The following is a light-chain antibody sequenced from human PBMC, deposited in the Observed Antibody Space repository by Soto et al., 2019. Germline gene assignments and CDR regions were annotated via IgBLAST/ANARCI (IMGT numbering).Light chain of an antibody. Sequence: QSALTQPASVSGSPGQSITISCTGTSNDVGGFKYVSWYLQHPGKAPKLMIFEVSNRPSGVSNRFSGSKSGNTASLTISGLEAEDEAAYYCSSYTSSSTWVFGGGTKLTVL. V-gene: IGLV2-14*01. CDR1: SNDVGGFKY. CDR3: SSYTSSSTWV. CDR2: EVS. J-gene: IGLJ3*02.